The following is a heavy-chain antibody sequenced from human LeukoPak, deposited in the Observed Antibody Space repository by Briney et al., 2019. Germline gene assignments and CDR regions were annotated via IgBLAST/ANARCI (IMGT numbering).Heavy chain of an antibody. D-gene: IGHD6-13*01. CDR3: ARDSSSSRSWWFDP. CDR1: GYTFTSHW. J-gene: IGHJ5*02. Sequence: ASVKVSCKASGYTFTSHWMHWVRQVPGQGLEWMGVINPNGGSTAYAQKFQGRVTLTRDTATTTDYMELSSLRSEDTAAYYCARDSSSSRSWWFDPWGQGTLVIVSS. V-gene: IGHV1-46*01. CDR2: INPNGGST.